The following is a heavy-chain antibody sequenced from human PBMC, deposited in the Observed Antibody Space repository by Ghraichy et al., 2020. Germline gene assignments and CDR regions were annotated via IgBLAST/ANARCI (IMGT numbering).Heavy chain of an antibody. CDR2: ISSSSSTI. J-gene: IGHJ4*02. D-gene: IGHD2-21*02. Sequence: GGSLRLSCAASGFTFSSYSMNWVRQAPGKGLEWVSYISSSSSTIYYADSVKGRFTISRDNAKNSLYLQMNSLRDEDTAVYYCARDHYSAYCGGDCLDYFDYWGQGTLVTVSS. V-gene: IGHV3-48*02. CDR1: GFTFSSYS. CDR3: ARDHYSAYCGGDCLDYFDY.